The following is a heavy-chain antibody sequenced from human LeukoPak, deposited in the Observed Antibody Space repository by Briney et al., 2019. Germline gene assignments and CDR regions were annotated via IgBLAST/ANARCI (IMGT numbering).Heavy chain of an antibody. J-gene: IGHJ4*02. V-gene: IGHV3-11*01. CDR2: ISSSGSTI. Sequence: GGSLRLSCAASGFTFSDYYMSWIRQAPGKGLEWVSYISSSGSTIYYADSVKGRFTISRDNAKNSLYLQMNSLRAEDTAEYYCARDYYYDSSGYFEGYWGQGTLVTVSS. D-gene: IGHD3-22*01. CDR3: ARDYYYDSSGYFEGY. CDR1: GFTFSDYY.